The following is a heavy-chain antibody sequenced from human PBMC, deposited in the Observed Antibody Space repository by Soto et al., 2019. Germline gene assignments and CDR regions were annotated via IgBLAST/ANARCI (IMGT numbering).Heavy chain of an antibody. D-gene: IGHD3-16*01. V-gene: IGHV1-3*01. J-gene: IGHJ6*02. CDR1: GYTFTSYA. CDR3: ARAGPHTFTLYVGYCMDV. CDR2: INAGNGNT. Sequence: ASVKVSCKASGYTFTSYAMHWVRQAPGQRLEWTGWINAGNGNTKYSQKFQGRVTITRDTSASTAYMELSSLRSEDTAVYYCARAGPHTFTLYVGYCMDVRGQGTTVT.